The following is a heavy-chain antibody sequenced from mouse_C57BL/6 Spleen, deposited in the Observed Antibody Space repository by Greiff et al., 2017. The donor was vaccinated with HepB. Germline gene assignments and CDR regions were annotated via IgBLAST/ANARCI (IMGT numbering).Heavy chain of an antibody. J-gene: IGHJ2*01. D-gene: IGHD1-1*01. CDR1: GFNIKDDY. CDR2: IDPENGDT. V-gene: IGHV14-4*01. Sequence: EVQLQQSGAELVRPGASVKLSCTASGFNIKDDYMHWVKQRPEQGLEWIGWIDPENGDTEYASKFQGKATITADTSSNTAYLQLSSLTSEDTAVYYCTMYYYGSDFDDWGQGTTLTVSS. CDR3: TMYYYGSDFDD.